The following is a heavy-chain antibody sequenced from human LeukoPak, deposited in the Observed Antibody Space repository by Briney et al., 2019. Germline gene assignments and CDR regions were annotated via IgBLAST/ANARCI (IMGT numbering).Heavy chain of an antibody. CDR2: MNPNSGNT. Sequence: ASVKVSCKASGYTFTSCDINWVRQATGQGLEWMGWMNPNSGNTGYVQSFHGRIPMTRDISIGTAYMELSNLTSEDTAIYYCTRGSSGRRDNWGQGTLVTVSA. V-gene: IGHV1-8*01. J-gene: IGHJ4*02. CDR3: TRGSSGRRDN. CDR1: GYTFTSCD. D-gene: IGHD6-19*01.